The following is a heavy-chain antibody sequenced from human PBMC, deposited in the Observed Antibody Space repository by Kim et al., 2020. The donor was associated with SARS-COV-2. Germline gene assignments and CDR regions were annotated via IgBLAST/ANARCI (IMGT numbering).Heavy chain of an antibody. Sequence: GGSLRLSCAASGFTFRNYEMNWVRLAPGKGLEWVSHISSSGETKEYADSVKVRYAISRANAKNSHDQQINIMRAEDTALLYCATDYVNYYYYYSMDVWGQGTTVPVSS. CDR3: ATDYVNYYYYYSMDV. CDR2: ISSSGETK. V-gene: IGHV3-48*03. CDR1: GFTFRNYE. J-gene: IGHJ6*02. D-gene: IGHD4-17*01.